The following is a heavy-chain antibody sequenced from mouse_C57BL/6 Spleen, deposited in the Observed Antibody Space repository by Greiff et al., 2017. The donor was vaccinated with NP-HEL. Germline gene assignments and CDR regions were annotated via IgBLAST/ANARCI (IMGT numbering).Heavy chain of an antibody. Sequence: EVKLVESGGGLVKPGGSLKLSCAASGFTFSSYAMSWVRQTPEKRLEWVATISDGGSYTYYPDNVKGRFTISRDNAKNNLYLQMSHLKSEDTAMYYCAMHYYGSSKYFDYWGQGTTLTVSS. CDR3: AMHYYGSSKYFDY. CDR2: ISDGGSYT. J-gene: IGHJ2*01. CDR1: GFTFSSYA. D-gene: IGHD1-1*01. V-gene: IGHV5-4*03.